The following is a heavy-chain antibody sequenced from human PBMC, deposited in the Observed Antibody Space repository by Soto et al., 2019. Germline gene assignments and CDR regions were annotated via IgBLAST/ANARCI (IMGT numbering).Heavy chain of an antibody. CDR3: AKDITTMVLYYYYYYMDV. CDR2: ISGSGGST. D-gene: IGHD3-10*01. Sequence: GGSLRLSCAASGFTFSSYAMSWVRQAPGKGLEWVSAISGSGGSTYYADSVKGRFTISRDNSKNTLYLQMNSLRAEDTAVYYCAKDITTMVLYYYYYYMDVWGKGTTVTVSS. J-gene: IGHJ6*03. V-gene: IGHV3-23*01. CDR1: GFTFSSYA.